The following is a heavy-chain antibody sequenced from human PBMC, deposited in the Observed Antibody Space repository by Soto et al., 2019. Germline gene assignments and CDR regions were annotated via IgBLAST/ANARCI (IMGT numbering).Heavy chain of an antibody. CDR2: ISPDGGRT. V-gene: IGHV1-46*01. J-gene: IGHJ4*02. CDR3: ATRDPGHY. Sequence: QVQLVQSGAEVKKPGASVKVSCKASGYTFTTYYMHWVRQAPGQGLEWMGIISPDGGRTSYAQKFQGRVAITRDTFTSTVYMELSSLRSENTAVYYCATRDPGHYWGQGTLVTVSS. CDR1: GYTFTTYY.